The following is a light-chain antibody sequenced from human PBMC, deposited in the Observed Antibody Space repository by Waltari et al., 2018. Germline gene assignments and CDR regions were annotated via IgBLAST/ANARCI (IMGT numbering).Light chain of an antibody. CDR3: NSYAGSNSVV. Sequence: QSALTQPPPASGSPGQSVSIPCTRTSSHVGTSNAFSWYQQHPGKAPKLIIYDVSERPSGVPDRFSGSKSANTASLTVSGLQAEDEADYYCNSYAGSNSVVFGGGTKLTVL. CDR1: SSHVGTSNA. CDR2: DVS. V-gene: IGLV2-8*01. J-gene: IGLJ3*02.